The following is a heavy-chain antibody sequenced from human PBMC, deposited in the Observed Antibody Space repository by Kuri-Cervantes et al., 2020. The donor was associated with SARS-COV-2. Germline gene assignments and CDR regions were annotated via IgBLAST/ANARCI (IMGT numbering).Heavy chain of an antibody. Sequence: SETLSLTCTVSGGSIGSYYWSWIRQPPGKGLEWIGYIYYSGSTNYNPSLKSRVTISVDKSKNQFSLKLSSVTAADTAVYYCAREVDNWNYGREYYYYYGMDVWGQGTTVTVSS. J-gene: IGHJ6*02. V-gene: IGHV4-59*12. CDR2: IYYSGST. CDR3: AREVDNWNYGREYYYYYGMDV. D-gene: IGHD1-7*01. CDR1: GGSIGSYY.